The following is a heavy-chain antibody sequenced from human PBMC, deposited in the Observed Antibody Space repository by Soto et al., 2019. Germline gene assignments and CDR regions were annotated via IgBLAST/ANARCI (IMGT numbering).Heavy chain of an antibody. CDR2: IYYSGSA. J-gene: IGHJ5*02. D-gene: IGHD6-19*01. CDR1: GGSTSSTSDY. V-gene: IGHV4-39*01. Sequence: SETLSLTCSVSGGSTSSTSDYWGWIRQPPGKGLEWIASIYYSGSAHYNPSLKSRVTISVDTSKNQFTLKMRSVTAADTAIYYCARPPSAVAVSGPPGPWGQGNLVT. CDR3: ARPPSAVAVSGPPGP.